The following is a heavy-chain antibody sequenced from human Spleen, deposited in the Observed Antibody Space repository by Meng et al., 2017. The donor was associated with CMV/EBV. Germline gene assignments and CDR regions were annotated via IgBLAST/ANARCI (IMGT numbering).Heavy chain of an antibody. V-gene: IGHV1-2*02. CDR3: ARALPARARFDP. CDR1: GYSFSGYY. D-gene: IGHD1-26*01. CDR2: INPNSGDT. J-gene: IGHJ5*02. Sequence: ASVKVSCKASGYSFSGYYMHWVRQAPGQGPEWMGWINPNSGDTKYAQKFQGRVTMTRDTSISTAYMELNRLRSDDTAVYYCARALPARARFDPWGQGTLVTVSS.